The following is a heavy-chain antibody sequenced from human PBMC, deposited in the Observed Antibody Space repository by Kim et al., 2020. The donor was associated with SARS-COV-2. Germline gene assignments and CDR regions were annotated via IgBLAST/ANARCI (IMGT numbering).Heavy chain of an antibody. J-gene: IGHJ4*02. CDR3: ASGASGTYPD. D-gene: IGHD1-26*01. V-gene: IGHV4-59*09. CDR2: ST. Sequence: STNYNPSLKSRVTISVDTSKNQFSLKLSSVTAADTAVYYCASGASGTYPDWGQGTLVTVSS.